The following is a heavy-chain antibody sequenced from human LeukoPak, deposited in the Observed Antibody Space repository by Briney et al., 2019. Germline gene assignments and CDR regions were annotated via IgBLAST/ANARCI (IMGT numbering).Heavy chain of an antibody. J-gene: IGHJ2*01. CDR1: AFTFSSYG. CDR2: ISGDGRDI. CDR3: ARDSPSGSYWDWYFDL. V-gene: IGHV3-23*01. Sequence: GGSLRLSCVASAFTFSSYGMSWVRQAPGKGLEWVSAISGDGRDIFYADAVKGRFTISRDNSKNTLYLQMNSLRAEDTAVYYCARDSPSGSYWDWYFDLWGRGTLVTVSS. D-gene: IGHD1-26*01.